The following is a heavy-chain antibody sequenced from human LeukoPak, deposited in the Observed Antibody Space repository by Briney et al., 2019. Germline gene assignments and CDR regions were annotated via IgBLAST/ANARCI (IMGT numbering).Heavy chain of an antibody. D-gene: IGHD2-2*01. CDR1: GYTFTSYD. CDR2: MNPNSGNT. J-gene: IGHJ4*02. V-gene: IGHV1-8*01. Sequence: ASVKVSCKASGYTFTSYDINWVRQATGQGLEWMGWMNPNSGNTGYAQKFQGRVTMTRNTSISTAYMELSSLRSEDTAVYYCARGHIVVVPAAMLTPHQSSRFDYWGQGTLVTVSS. CDR3: ARGHIVVVPAAMLTPHQSSRFDY.